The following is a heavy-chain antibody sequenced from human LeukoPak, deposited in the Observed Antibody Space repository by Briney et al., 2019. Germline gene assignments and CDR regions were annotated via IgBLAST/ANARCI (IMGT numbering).Heavy chain of an antibody. CDR2: IYYSGST. CDR1: GGSISSSTYY. V-gene: IGHV4-39*01. CDR3: ARRDWGQYCFDY. D-gene: IGHD7-27*01. Sequence: PSETLSLTCTVSGGSISSSTYYWGWIRQPPGKGLEGIGSIYYSGSTYYNPSLKSRVTISVDASKNQFSLKLSSVTAADTAVYSCARRDWGQYCFDYWGQGTLVTVSS. J-gene: IGHJ4*02.